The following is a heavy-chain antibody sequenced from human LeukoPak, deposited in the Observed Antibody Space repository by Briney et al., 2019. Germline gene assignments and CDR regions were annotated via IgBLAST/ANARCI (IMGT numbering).Heavy chain of an antibody. J-gene: IGHJ4*02. CDR2: MYSGGST. CDR1: GFTFSSYH. CDR3: ARAWVGAAGFFDC. D-gene: IGHD1-26*01. Sequence: PGGSLRLSCEVSGFTFSSYHMNWVRQAPGKGLEWVSVMYSGGSTYYADSVKGRFTISRDNSKNTLYLQMNSLRAEDTAMYYCARAWVGAAGFFDCWGQGTLVTVSS. V-gene: IGHV3-53*01.